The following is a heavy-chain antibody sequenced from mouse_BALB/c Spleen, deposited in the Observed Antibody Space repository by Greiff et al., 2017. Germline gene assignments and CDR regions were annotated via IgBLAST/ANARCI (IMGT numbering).Heavy chain of an antibody. CDR1: GFSLTSFG. J-gene: IGHJ3*01. V-gene: IGHV2-2*02. CDR3: ARGELLRYLFAY. D-gene: IGHD1-1*01. Sequence: VKLVESGPGLVQPSQSLSITCTVSGFSLTSFGVHWVRQSPGKGLEWLGVIWSGGSTDYNAAFISRLSISKDNSKSQVFFKMNSLQANDTAIYYCARGELLRYLFAYWGQGTLVTVSA. CDR2: IWSGGST.